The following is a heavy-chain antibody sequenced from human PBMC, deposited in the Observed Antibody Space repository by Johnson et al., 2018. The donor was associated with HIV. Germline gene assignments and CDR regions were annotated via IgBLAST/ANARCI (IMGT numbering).Heavy chain of an antibody. CDR1: GFTFSSYA. D-gene: IGHD1-26*01. CDR3: ATPWDLLGAFDI. CDR2: IKSNTDGGTT. V-gene: IGHV3-15*01. Sequence: EVQLVESGGGVVQPGRSLRLSCAASGFTFSSYAMHWVRQAPGKGLEWVGHIKSNTDGGTTDYVASVKGRFTISRDDSKNTLYLQMNSLKIEDTAVYYCATPWDLLGAFDIWGQGTMVTVSS. J-gene: IGHJ3*02.